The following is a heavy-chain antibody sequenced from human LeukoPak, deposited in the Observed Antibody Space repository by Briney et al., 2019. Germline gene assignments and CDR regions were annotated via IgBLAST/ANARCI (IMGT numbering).Heavy chain of an antibody. CDR3: AKVPTRITLIIVGNYTENWFDP. D-gene: IGHD3-22*01. J-gene: IGHJ5*02. CDR2: ISGSGGST. Sequence: GGSLRLSCAASGFTFSDYGMTWVRQAPGKGLEWVSTISGSGGSTFYADSVKGRFTISRDNSKNTLYLQMNSLRAEDTAVYYCAKVPTRITLIIVGNYTENWFDPWGQGTLVTVSS. V-gene: IGHV3-23*01. CDR1: GFTFSDYG.